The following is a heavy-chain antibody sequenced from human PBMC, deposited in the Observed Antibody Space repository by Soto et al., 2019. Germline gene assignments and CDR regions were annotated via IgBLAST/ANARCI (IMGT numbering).Heavy chain of an antibody. D-gene: IGHD3-22*01. CDR2: INSNGGGT. Sequence: EVQLVESGGGLVQPGGSLRLSCAASGFTFSSYTMNWVRQAPGKGLEYVSGINSNGGGTYYADSVKGRFTMSRDNSKNTLYLQMGSLRAEDMAVYYCVRVFYHSSAYYYDYWGQGTLVTVSS. V-gene: IGHV3-64*07. CDR3: VRVFYHSSAYYYDY. CDR1: GFTFSSYT. J-gene: IGHJ4*02.